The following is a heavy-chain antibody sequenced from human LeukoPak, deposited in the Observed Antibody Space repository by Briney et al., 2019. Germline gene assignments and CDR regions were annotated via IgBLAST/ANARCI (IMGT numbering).Heavy chain of an antibody. CDR3: ARVRWGSFDY. CDR1: GGSISSYY. Sequence: KPSETLSLTCTVSGGSISSYYWSWIRQPPGKGLEWIGYIYYSGSTNYNPSLKSRVTISVDTSKNQFSLKLSSVTAADTAVYYCARVRWGSFDYWGQGTLVTVSS. D-gene: IGHD1-26*01. V-gene: IGHV4-59*01. CDR2: IYYSGST. J-gene: IGHJ4*02.